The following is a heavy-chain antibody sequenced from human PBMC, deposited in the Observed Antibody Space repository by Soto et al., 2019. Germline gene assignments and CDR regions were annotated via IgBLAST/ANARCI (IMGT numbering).Heavy chain of an antibody. J-gene: IGHJ4*02. V-gene: IGHV4-34*01. D-gene: IGHD2-15*01. CDR2: ISHSGST. CDR3: ARASSRVSSVVAAY. Sequence: PSETLSLTCAIYGGSFSDDYWSWIRQPPGKGLEWIGKISHSGSTNYNPSLKSRVTISADTSKNQFSLRLSSVTAADTAVYYCARASSRVSSVVAAYWGQGTLVTVSS. CDR1: GGSFSDDY.